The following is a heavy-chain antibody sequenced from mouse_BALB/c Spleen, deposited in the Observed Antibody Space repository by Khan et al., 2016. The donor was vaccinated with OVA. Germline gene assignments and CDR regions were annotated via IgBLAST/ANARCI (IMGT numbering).Heavy chain of an antibody. CDR3: ACELRGFAY. CDR2: ISYSGNT. Sequence: EVELVESGPSLVKPSQSLSLTCSVTGDSITRGYWNWIRKFPGNKLDYMGYISYSGNTYCNPSLKSRISITRDTSKNQYYLQLNSVTTEDTATYDCACELRGFAYWGQGTLVTVSA. J-gene: IGHJ3*01. D-gene: IGHD1-1*01. CDR1: GDSITRGY. V-gene: IGHV3-8*02.